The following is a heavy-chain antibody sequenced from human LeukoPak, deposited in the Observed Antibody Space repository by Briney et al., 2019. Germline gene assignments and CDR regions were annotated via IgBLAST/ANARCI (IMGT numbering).Heavy chain of an antibody. CDR1: GGSISSGDYY. J-gene: IGHJ4*02. CDR2: IYYSGSN. V-gene: IGHV4-30-4*08. CDR3: ARVSSSGWYVDY. D-gene: IGHD6-19*01. Sequence: PSETLSLTCTVSGGSISSGDYYWSWIRQPPGKGREWIGYIYYSGSNYYNPSLKSRVTIPVDTSKNQFSLKLSSVTAADTAVYYCARVSSSGWYVDYWGQGTLVTVSS.